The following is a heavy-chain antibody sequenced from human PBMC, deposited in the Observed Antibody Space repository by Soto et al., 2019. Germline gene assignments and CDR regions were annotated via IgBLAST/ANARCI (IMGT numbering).Heavy chain of an antibody. V-gene: IGHV3-33*01. CDR1: GFTFSSYG. Sequence: PGGSLRLSCAASGFTFSSYGMHWVRQAPGKGLEWVAVIWYDGSNKYYADSVKGRFTISRDNSKNTLYLQMNSLRAEDTAVYYCARDFLEMATIYGMDVWGQGTTVTVSS. CDR2: IWYDGSNK. D-gene: IGHD5-12*01. CDR3: ARDFLEMATIYGMDV. J-gene: IGHJ6*02.